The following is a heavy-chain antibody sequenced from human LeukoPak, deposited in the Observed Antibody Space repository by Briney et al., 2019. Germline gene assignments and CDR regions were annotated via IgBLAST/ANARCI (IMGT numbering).Heavy chain of an antibody. V-gene: IGHV4-4*07. J-gene: IGHJ5*02. D-gene: IGHD3-10*01. CDR2: LSTTGSA. CDR1: GDSSTHY. Sequence: SETLSLTYTIIGDSSTHYWTWIRQPAGKGLEWIGRLSTTGSADYNPSLKSRITMSVDTSKNQFSLKLNSVTAADTAVYYCAREDYASGPSGIWFDPWGQGTLVTVSS. CDR3: AREDYASGPSGIWFDP.